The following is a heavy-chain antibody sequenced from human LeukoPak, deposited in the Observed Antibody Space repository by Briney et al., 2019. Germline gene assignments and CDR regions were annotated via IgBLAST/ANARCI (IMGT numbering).Heavy chain of an antibody. CDR1: ESTFISYS. Sequence: PGGSLNLSCAASESTFISYSMNWVRQAPGKGLEGFSYITNSGNSKSYADSVKGRFTISRDNSKNTLYLQMNSLRAEDTAVYYCAKGPGRNKYSSGWYYFDYWGQGTLVTVSS. CDR3: AKGPGRNKYSSGWYYFDY. J-gene: IGHJ4*02. V-gene: IGHV3-48*01. CDR2: ITNSGNSK. D-gene: IGHD6-19*01.